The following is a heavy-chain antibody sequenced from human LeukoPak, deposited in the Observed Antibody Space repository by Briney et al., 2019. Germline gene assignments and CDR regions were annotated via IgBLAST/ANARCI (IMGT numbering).Heavy chain of an antibody. Sequence: GASVKVSCKVSGYTLTELSMHWVRQAPGKGLEWMGGFDPEDGETIYAQKFQGRVTMTEDTSTDTAYMELSSLRSEDTAVYYCATASQRRGYSGYDSPYYYGMDVWGQGTTVTVSS. CDR3: ATASQRRGYSGYDSPYYYGMDV. CDR2: FDPEDGET. D-gene: IGHD5-12*01. J-gene: IGHJ6*02. V-gene: IGHV1-24*01. CDR1: GYTLTELS.